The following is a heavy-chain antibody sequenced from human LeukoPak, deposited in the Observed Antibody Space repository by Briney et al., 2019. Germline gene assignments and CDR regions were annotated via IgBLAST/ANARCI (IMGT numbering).Heavy chain of an antibody. CDR1: GFTFSSYA. V-gene: IGHV3-30-3*01. Sequence: GGSLRLSCAGSGFTFSSYAMSWVRQAPGKGLEWVAVISYDGSNKYYADSVKGRFTISRDNSKNTLYLQMNSLRAEDTALYYCARDGDSSGYYYEGVYYFDYWGQGTLVTVSS. J-gene: IGHJ4*02. CDR3: ARDGDSSGYYYEGVYYFDY. CDR2: ISYDGSNK. D-gene: IGHD3-22*01.